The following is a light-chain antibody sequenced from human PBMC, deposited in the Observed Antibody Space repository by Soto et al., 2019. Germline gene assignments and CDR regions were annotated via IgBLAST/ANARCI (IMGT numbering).Light chain of an antibody. J-gene: IGLJ2*01. V-gene: IGLV2-14*01. CDR2: EVS. CDR1: NSDIGDYDY. Sequence: QSALTQPVAVSGSPGQSITISCAGTNSDIGDYDYVSWYQHHPGKAPRLLIYEVSSRPSGVANRFSASKSGNTASLTISGLQAEDEADYYCTSYTNINYVIFGGGTKVTVL. CDR3: TSYTNINYVI.